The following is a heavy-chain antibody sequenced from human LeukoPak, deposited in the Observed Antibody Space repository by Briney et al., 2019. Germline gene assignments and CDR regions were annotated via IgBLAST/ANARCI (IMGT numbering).Heavy chain of an antibody. D-gene: IGHD3-22*01. CDR2: INHSGST. J-gene: IGHJ4*02. V-gene: IGHV4-34*01. Sequence: PSETLSLTCAVYGGSFSGYYWSWIRQPPGKGLEWIGEINHSGSTNYNPSLKSRVTISVDTSKNQFSLKLSSVTAADTAVYYCAREAYYYDSSGYYGRYFDYWGQGTLVTVSS. CDR3: AREAYYYDSSGYYGRYFDY. CDR1: GGSFSGYY.